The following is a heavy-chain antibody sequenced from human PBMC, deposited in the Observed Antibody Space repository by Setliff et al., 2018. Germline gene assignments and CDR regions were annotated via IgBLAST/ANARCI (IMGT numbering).Heavy chain of an antibody. CDR1: GFTFSNCW. V-gene: IGHV3-7*01. D-gene: IGHD3-10*01. J-gene: IGHJ4*02. Sequence: RLSCTGSGFTFSNCWVSWVRQAPGKGLEWVASINPGGSEKYYVDSVKGRFTISRDNAKNSLSLQMNSLRAEDTAVYYCLGSGACSYWGQGALVTVSS. CDR2: INPGGSEK. CDR3: LGSGACSY.